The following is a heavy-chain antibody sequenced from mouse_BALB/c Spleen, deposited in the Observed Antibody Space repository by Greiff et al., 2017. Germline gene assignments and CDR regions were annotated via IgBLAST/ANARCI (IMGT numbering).Heavy chain of an antibody. CDR1: GFTFSSFG. V-gene: IGHV5-17*02. J-gene: IGHJ4*01. CDR2: ISSGSSTI. CDR3: ARDGYYNAMDY. D-gene: IGHD2-2*01. Sequence: DVMLVESGGGLVQPGGSRKLSCAASGFTFSSFGMHWVRQAPEKGLEWVAYISSGSSTIYYADTVKGRFTISRDNPKNTLFLQMTSLRSEDTAMYYCARDGYYNAMDYWGQGTSVTVSS.